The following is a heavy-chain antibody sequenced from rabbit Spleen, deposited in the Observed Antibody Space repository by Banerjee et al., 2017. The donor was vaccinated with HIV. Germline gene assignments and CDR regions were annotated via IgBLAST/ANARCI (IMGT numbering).Heavy chain of an antibody. D-gene: IGHD1-1*01. CDR1: GFSFSSSYW. CDR2: IYAGSSGNI. V-gene: IGHV1S45*01. J-gene: IGHJ2*01. CDR3: ARNYVNAFDP. Sequence: EESGGDLVKPEGSLTLTCTASGFSFSSSYWICWVRQAPGKGLEWIACIYAGSSGNIDYASWAKGRFTISKTSSTTVTLQMTSLTAADTATYFCARNYVNAFDPWGPGTLVTVS.